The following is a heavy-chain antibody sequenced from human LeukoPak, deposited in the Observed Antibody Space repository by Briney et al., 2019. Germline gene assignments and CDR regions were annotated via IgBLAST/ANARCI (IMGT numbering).Heavy chain of an antibody. CDR1: GFTFSRFW. Sequence: GGSLRLSCAASGFTFSRFWMSWVRQAPGTGLEWVGNIKPDGSEKYYMDSVKGRFTISRDNTKNSLYLQMNSLRAEDTAVYYCARETTADFYYYYMDVWGKGTTVTVSS. D-gene: IGHD4-11*01. CDR2: IKPDGSEK. CDR3: ARETTADFYYYYMDV. V-gene: IGHV3-7*01. J-gene: IGHJ6*03.